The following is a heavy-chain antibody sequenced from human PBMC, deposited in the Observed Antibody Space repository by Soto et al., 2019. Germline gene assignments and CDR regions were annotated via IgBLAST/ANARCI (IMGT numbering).Heavy chain of an antibody. D-gene: IGHD3-22*01. CDR3: ARQRNYYDSSGYLRTSGYGMDV. CDR2: ISSDGSKK. J-gene: IGHJ6*02. Sequence: QVQLVESGGGVVQPGWSLRLSCAASGFTFSNFGMHWVRQAPGKGLEWVAVISSDGSKKFYADSVKGRFTISRDNSKNTPYLQMNGLRAEDTAVYYCARQRNYYDSSGYLRTSGYGMDVWGQGTTVTVSS. V-gene: IGHV3-30-3*01. CDR1: GFTFSNFG.